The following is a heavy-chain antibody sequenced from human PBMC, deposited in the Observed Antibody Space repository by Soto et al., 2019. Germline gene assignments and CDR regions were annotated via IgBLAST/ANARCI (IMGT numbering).Heavy chain of an antibody. Sequence: QVQLQESGPGLVKPSETLSLTCTVSGGSISSYYWSWIRQPPGKGLEWIGYIYYSGSTNYNPSLKSRVTISVDTSKNQFSLKRSSVTAADTAVYYCALMVRGAGDWFDPWGQGTLVTVSS. J-gene: IGHJ5*02. CDR1: GGSISSYY. CDR3: ALMVRGAGDWFDP. CDR2: IYYSGST. V-gene: IGHV4-59*08. D-gene: IGHD3-10*01.